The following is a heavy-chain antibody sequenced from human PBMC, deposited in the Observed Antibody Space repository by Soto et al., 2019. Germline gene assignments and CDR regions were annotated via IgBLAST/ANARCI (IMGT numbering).Heavy chain of an antibody. V-gene: IGHV4-34*01. CDR2: INHSGST. CDR1: GGSFSGYY. Sequence: QVQLQQWGAGLLKPSETLSLTCAVYGGSFSGYYWSWIRQPPGKGLEWIGEINHSGSTNYNPSLKGRVTISVDTSKNQFSLTLSSVTAADPAVYYCARGPVSSSWYGLDVWGQGTTVTVSS. CDR3: ARGPVSSSWYGLDV. D-gene: IGHD6-13*01. J-gene: IGHJ6*02.